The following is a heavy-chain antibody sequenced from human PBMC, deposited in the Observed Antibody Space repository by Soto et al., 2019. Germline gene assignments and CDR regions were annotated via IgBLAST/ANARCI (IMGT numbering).Heavy chain of an antibody. CDR2: ISAYNGNT. D-gene: IGHD3-22*01. Sequence: ASVKVSCKASGYTFTSNGISWVRQAPGQGLEWMGWISAYNGNTNYAQKLQGRVTMTTDTSTSTAYMELRSLRSDDTAVYYCARDLYYDSSGYYIFGYWGQGTLVTVSS. CDR3: ARDLYYDSSGYYIFGY. J-gene: IGHJ4*02. V-gene: IGHV1-18*01. CDR1: GYTFTSNG.